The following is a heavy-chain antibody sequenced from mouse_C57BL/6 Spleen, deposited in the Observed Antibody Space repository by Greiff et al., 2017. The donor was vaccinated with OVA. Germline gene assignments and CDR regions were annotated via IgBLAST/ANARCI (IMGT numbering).Heavy chain of an antibody. CDR2: ISDGGSYT. J-gene: IGHJ2*01. Sequence: EVKVVESGGGLVKPGGSLKLSCAASGFTFSSYAMSWVRQTPEKRLEWVATISDGGSYTYYPDNVKGRFTISRDNAKNNLYLQMSHLKSEDTAMYYCARDYYGLVRDYFDYWGQGTTLTVSS. CDR3: ARDYYGLVRDYFDY. D-gene: IGHD1-1*01. CDR1: GFTFSSYA. V-gene: IGHV5-4*01.